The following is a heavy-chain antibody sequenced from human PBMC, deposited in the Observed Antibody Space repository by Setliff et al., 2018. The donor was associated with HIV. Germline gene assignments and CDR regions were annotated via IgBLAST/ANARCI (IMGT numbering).Heavy chain of an antibody. CDR3: ARTDYGGNSGGNYFDY. V-gene: IGHV1-18*01. CDR1: GYTFTTYD. CDR2: ISPYNGHT. Sequence: ASVKVSCKASGYTFTTYDITWVRQAPGQGLEWLGWISPYNGHTNFAQKFQGRVTMTTDTATSTAYMEVRSLRSDDTAVYYCARTDYGGNSGGNYFDYWGQGTLVTVSS. J-gene: IGHJ4*02. D-gene: IGHD4-17*01.